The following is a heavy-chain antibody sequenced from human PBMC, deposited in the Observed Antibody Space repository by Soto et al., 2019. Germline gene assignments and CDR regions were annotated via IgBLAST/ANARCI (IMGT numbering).Heavy chain of an antibody. V-gene: IGHV4-61*08. D-gene: IGHD2-15*01. Sequence: SETLSLTCTVSGGSISSGGYYWSWIRQHTGKGLEWIGYIYYSGSTNYNPSLKSRVTISVDTSKNQFSLKLTSVTAADTAVYYCARFVPCSDGTGAHDYWGQGTLVTVSS. CDR1: GGSISSGGYY. CDR3: ARFVPCSDGTGAHDY. CDR2: IYYSGST. J-gene: IGHJ4*02.